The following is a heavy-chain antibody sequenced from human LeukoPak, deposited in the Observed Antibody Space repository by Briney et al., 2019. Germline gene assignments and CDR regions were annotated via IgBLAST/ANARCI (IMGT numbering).Heavy chain of an antibody. V-gene: IGHV3-74*01. Sequence: PGGSLRLSCAASGFTFSSYWMHWVRQAPGKGLVWVSRINSDGSSTSYADSVKGRFTISRDNAKNSLYLQMNSLRAEDTAVYYCASVGYSYGSAGYFDLWGRGTLVTVSS. D-gene: IGHD5-18*01. CDR2: INSDGSST. J-gene: IGHJ2*01. CDR1: GFTFSSYW. CDR3: ASVGYSYGSAGYFDL.